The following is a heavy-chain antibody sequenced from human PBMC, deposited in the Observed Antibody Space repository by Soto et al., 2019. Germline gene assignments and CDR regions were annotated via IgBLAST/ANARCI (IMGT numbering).Heavy chain of an antibody. J-gene: IGHJ6*02. D-gene: IGHD3-10*01. Sequence: GGSLRLSCAASGFTLSNVWMNWVRQAPGEGLEWVGRFRTKTNGGTTDYAAPVKGRFTISRDDSKNTLYLQMNSLKTEDTAVYYCTTGLWFGEGTMDVWGQGTTVTVSS. CDR1: GFTLSNVW. CDR2: FRTKTNGGTT. V-gene: IGHV3-15*07. CDR3: TTGLWFGEGTMDV.